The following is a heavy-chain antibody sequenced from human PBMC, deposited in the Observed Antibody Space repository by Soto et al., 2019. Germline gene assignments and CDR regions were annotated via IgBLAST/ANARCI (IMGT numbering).Heavy chain of an antibody. J-gene: IGHJ4*02. CDR1: GYTFTSYG. V-gene: IGHV1-18*01. D-gene: IGHD3-16*01. CDR3: VSGGRGPGGVYFDY. CDR2: ISAYNGNT. Sequence: QVQLVQSGAEVKKPGASVKVSCKASGYTFTSYGISWVRQAPGQGLEWMGWISAYNGNTNYAQKLQGRVTMTTHTPTRQAEVELGSQSSDAAAVEYGVSGGRGPGGVYFDYWGQGTLVTVSS.